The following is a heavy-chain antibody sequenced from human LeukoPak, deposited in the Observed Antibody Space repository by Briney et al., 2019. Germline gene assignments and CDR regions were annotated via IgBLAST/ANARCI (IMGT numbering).Heavy chain of an antibody. V-gene: IGHV4-34*01. Sequence: SETLSLTCTVSSGSIRSYYWSWIRQPPGKGLEWIGEINHSGSTNYNPSLKSRVTISVDTSKNQFSLKLSSVTAADTAVYYCARVMSDSSYDAFDIWGHGTMVTVSS. CDR1: SGSIRSYY. CDR3: ARVMSDSSYDAFDI. J-gene: IGHJ3*02. CDR2: INHSGST. D-gene: IGHD3-22*01.